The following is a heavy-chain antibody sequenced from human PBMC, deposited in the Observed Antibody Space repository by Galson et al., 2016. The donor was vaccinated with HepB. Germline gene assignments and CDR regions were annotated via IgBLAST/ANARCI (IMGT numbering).Heavy chain of an antibody. CDR3: ARREWLRSLDS. J-gene: IGHJ5*01. V-gene: IGHV5-51*01. CDR1: GYSFASYW. Sequence: QSGAEVKKPGESLMISCQASGYSFASYWIAWVRQMPGKGLEWMGVIYPGDSNTRYSPSFQGQVTLSVDRSTDTAYLQWTTLKASDTAIYYCARREWLRSLDSWGQGTLVTVSS. CDR2: IYPGDSNT. D-gene: IGHD5-12*01.